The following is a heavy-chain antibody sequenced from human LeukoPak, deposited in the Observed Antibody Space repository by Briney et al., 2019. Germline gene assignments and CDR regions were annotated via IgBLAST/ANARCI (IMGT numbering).Heavy chain of an antibody. V-gene: IGHV3-23*01. CDR2: VSGSGGAT. CDR1: GFTFNKYA. CDR3: AKNRGGTDKYYMDV. Sequence: GGSLRLSCAASGFTFNKYAMSWVRQAPGMGLEWLSYVSGSGGATYYADSVKGRFTTSRDNSKNTVYLQMGSLRAEDTAVYYCAKNRGGTDKYYMDVWGNGTTVTVSS. D-gene: IGHD1-14*01. J-gene: IGHJ6*03.